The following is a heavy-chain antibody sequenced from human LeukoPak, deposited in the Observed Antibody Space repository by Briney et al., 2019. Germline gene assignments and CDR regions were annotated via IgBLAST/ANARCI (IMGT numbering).Heavy chain of an antibody. V-gene: IGHV4-34*01. D-gene: IGHD4-17*01. CDR1: GGSSSGYY. CDR2: INHSGST. J-gene: IGHJ4*02. Sequence: SETLSLTCAVYGGSSSGYYWSWIRQPPGKGLEWIGEINHSGSTNYNPSLRSRVTISVDTSKNQFSLKLSSVTAADTAVYYCARGRYSGDYTDYWGQGTLVTVSS. CDR3: ARGRYSGDYTDY.